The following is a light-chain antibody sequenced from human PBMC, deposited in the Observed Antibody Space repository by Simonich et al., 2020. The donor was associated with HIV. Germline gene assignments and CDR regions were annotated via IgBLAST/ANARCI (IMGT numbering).Light chain of an antibody. CDR3: QHYNSFPVT. J-gene: IGKJ5*01. V-gene: IGKV1-8*01. Sequence: AIRMTQSPSSLSSSTGDRVTITCLASQAISNYLAWYQLKPGKAPKLLIYAASTLQSGVPSRFSGSGSGTEFTLTISSLQPDDFATYYCQHYNSFPVTFGQGTRLEIK. CDR1: QAISNY. CDR2: AAS.